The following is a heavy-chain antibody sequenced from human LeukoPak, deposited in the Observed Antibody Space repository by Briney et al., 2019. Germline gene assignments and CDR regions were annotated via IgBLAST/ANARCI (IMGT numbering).Heavy chain of an antibody. J-gene: IGHJ4*02. D-gene: IGHD5-12*01. Sequence: PSETLSLTCTVSGGSISNYFWNWIRQPPGKGLEWIGFIHYSGSTNYNPSLKSRVAISVGTSNNQFSLKLSSVTAADAAVYFRARGQADIVATMKYWGQGTLVTVS. CDR2: IHYSGST. CDR3: ARGQADIVATMKY. V-gene: IGHV4-59*01. CDR1: GGSISNYF.